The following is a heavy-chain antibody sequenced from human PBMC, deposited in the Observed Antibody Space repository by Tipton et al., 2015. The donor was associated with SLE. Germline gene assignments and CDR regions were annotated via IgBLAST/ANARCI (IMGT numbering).Heavy chain of an antibody. CDR3: ARARHGGAEYFEH. D-gene: IGHD3-3*01. CDR2: IYDIGST. CDR1: GGSISSYY. Sequence: LSLTCTVSGGSISSYYWSWIRQPPGKGLEWIGYIYDIGSTNYNPSLKSRVTMSVDTSENQLSLKLTFVTAADTAVYYCARARHGGAEYFEHWGQGTLVTVSS. V-gene: IGHV4-59*01. J-gene: IGHJ1*01.